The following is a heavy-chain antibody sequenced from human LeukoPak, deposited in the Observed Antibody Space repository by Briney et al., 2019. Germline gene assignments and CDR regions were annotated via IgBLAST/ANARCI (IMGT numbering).Heavy chain of an antibody. CDR3: AKGTRFDP. CDR2: VFYSGNT. J-gene: IGHJ5*02. CDR1: GGSMSPYY. V-gene: IGHV4-59*01. Sequence: SETLSLTCTVSGGSMSPYYWNWIRQAPGKGLEWIGYVFYSGNTYYNPSLRGRVTISIDTSKSQFSLNLSSVTAADTAVYFCAKGTRFDPWGQGTLVTVSS. D-gene: IGHD1-7*01.